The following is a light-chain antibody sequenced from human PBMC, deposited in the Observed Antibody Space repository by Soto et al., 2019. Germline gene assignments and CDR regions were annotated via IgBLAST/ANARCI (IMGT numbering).Light chain of an antibody. V-gene: IGLV2-14*01. Sequence: QSVLTQPPSVSGPPGHPTTISCTGTRRDVGLYSYVTWYQQHPGKAPKRMIYEVIYRPSGVSNRFSGSKSGNTASLTISGLQAEDEADYYCSSYTTTTLEVFGTGTKVTVL. CDR1: RRDVGLYSY. CDR2: EVI. J-gene: IGLJ1*01. CDR3: SSYTTTTLEV.